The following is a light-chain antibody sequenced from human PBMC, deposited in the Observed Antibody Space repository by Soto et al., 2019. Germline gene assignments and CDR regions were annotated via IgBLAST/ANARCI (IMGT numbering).Light chain of an antibody. CDR2: EVT. V-gene: IGLV2-14*01. CDR1: SGDIGSYNR. Sequence: QSVLTQPASVSGSPGQSITISCTGTSGDIGSYNRVSWYQQHPGKAPKFIIYEVTDRPSGVSNRFSGSKSGNTASLTISGLQAEDEAEYYCSSYTNINTRACVFGTGTKVTV. J-gene: IGLJ1*01. CDR3: SSYTNINTRACV.